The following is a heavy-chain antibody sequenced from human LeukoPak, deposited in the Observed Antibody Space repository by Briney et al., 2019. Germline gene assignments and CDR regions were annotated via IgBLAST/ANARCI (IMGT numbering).Heavy chain of an antibody. J-gene: IGHJ6*02. Sequence: GGSLRLSCAASGFTFSSYSMNWVRQAPGKGLEWVSSISSSSSYIYYADSVKGRFTISRDNAKNSLYLQMNSLRAEDTAVYYCARDDRDTGYYYHYGMDVWGQGTTVTVSS. CDR2: ISSSSSYI. CDR1: GFTFSSYS. CDR3: ARDDRDTGYYYHYGMDV. V-gene: IGHV3-21*01. D-gene: IGHD3-22*01.